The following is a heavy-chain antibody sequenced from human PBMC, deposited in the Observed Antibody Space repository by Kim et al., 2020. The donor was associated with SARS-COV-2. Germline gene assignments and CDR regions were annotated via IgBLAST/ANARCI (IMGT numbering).Heavy chain of an antibody. CDR3: ARDRSLDYDILTGYYEEGNGMYV. CDR2: ISSSSSYI. J-gene: IGHJ6*02. D-gene: IGHD3-9*01. CDR1: GFTFSSYS. Sequence: GGSLRLSCAASGFTFSSYSMNWVRQAPGKGLEWVSSISSSSSYIYYADSVKGRFTISRDNAKNSLYLQMNSLRAEDTAVYYCARDRSLDYDILTGYYEEGNGMYVWGQGTTVTVSS. V-gene: IGHV3-21*01.